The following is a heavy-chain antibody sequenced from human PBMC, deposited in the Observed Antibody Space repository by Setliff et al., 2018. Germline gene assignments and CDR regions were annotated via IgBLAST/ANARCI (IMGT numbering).Heavy chain of an antibody. Sequence: TLSLTCTFSGGSISNYYWSWIRQPAGKGLEWIGRIYTSGSTNYNPSLKSRVTMSVDTSKNQFSLKLSSVTAADTAVYYCARKGISALSGAFDMWGQGTMVTVSS. CDR2: IYTSGST. V-gene: IGHV4-4*07. CDR1: GGSISNYY. J-gene: IGHJ3*02. CDR3: ARKGISALSGAFDM. D-gene: IGHD1-26*01.